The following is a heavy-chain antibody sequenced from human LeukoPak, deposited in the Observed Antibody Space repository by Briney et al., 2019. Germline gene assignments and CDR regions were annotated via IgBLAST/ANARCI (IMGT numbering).Heavy chain of an antibody. D-gene: IGHD3-10*01. J-gene: IGHJ4*02. V-gene: IGHV3-20*01. Sequence: GGSLRLSCAASGFTFDDYGMSWVRQAPGKGLEWVSGISWNGGSTGYADSVKGRFTISRDNAKNSLYLQMNSLRAEDTALYHCARDVTMVRGVPYFDYWGQGTLVTVSS. CDR3: ARDVTMVRGVPYFDY. CDR1: GFTFDDYG. CDR2: ISWNGGST.